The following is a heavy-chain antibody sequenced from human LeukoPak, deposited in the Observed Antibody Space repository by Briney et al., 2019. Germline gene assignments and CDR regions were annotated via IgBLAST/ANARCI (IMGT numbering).Heavy chain of an antibody. CDR1: GLTVRSNY. D-gene: IGHD3-22*01. CDR3: ARYYYESRGYPYYFDY. J-gene: IGHJ4*02. CDR2: LYSGGST. Sequence: GGSLRLSCAASGLTVRSNYMSWVRQAPGKGLEWVSVLYSGGSTYYADSVKGRFTISRDNSKNTVYLQMNSLRAEDTAVYYCARYYYESRGYPYYFDYWGQGTLVTVSS. V-gene: IGHV3-53*01.